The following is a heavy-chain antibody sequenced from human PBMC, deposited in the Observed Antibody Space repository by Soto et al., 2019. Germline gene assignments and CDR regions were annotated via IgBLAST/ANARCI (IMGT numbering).Heavy chain of an antibody. D-gene: IGHD6-13*01. CDR2: ISAYNGNT. V-gene: IGHV1-18*01. Sequence: QVQLVQSGAEVKKPGASVKVSCKASGYTFTSYGITWVRQAPGQGLEWMGWISAYNGNTNHAQKLQGPVTMTTHTSTRTASMELRSLRSDDTAVYYCARDLPGTAVYWGQGTLVTVSS. CDR1: GYTFTSYG. CDR3: ARDLPGTAVY. J-gene: IGHJ4*02.